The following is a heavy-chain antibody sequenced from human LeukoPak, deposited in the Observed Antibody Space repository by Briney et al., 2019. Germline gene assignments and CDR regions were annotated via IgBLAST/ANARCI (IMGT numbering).Heavy chain of an antibody. V-gene: IGHV1-2*02. J-gene: IGHJ4*02. CDR2: INPNSGGT. Sequence: GASVEVSCKASGYTFTGYYMHWVRQAPGQGLEWMGWINPNSGGTNYAQKFQGRVTMTRDTSISTAYMELSRLRSDDTAVYYCARDRSDYSNYVMDYWGQGTLVTVSS. D-gene: IGHD4-11*01. CDR1: GYTFTGYY. CDR3: ARDRSDYSNYVMDY.